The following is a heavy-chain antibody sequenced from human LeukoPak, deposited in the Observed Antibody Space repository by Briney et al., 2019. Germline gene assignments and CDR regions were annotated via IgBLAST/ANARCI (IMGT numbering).Heavy chain of an antibody. V-gene: IGHV3-23*01. Sequence: PGGPLRLSCAASGITFSIYAMSWVRQAPGKALEWVSAINSNGGSTYHADSVKGRFTISRDNSKNTLYLQMNSLRAEDTAVYYCAKEGGSWQFDHWGQGTLVTVSS. CDR2: INSNGGST. CDR1: GITFSIYA. J-gene: IGHJ4*02. CDR3: AKEGGSWQFDH. D-gene: IGHD3-10*01.